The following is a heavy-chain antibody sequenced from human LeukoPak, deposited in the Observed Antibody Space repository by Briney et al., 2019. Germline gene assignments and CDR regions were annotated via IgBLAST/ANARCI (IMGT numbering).Heavy chain of an antibody. V-gene: IGHV1-69*13. J-gene: IGHJ6*03. Sequence: ASVEVSCKATGDTFSSYAISWVRQAPGQWLEWMGGIIPIFGTANYAQKFQGRVTITADESTSTAYMELSSLRSEDTAVYYCARAMASIAAAGTNYYYYMDVWGKGTTVTVSS. CDR1: GDTFSSYA. D-gene: IGHD6-13*01. CDR3: ARAMASIAAAGTNYYYYMDV. CDR2: IIPIFGTA.